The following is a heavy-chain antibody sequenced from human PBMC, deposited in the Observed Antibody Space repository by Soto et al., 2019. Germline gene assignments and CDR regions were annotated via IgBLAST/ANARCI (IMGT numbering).Heavy chain of an antibody. CDR2: IGGDGAST. CDR3: TKDQDGEWWFSPGWFDP. CDR1: GFAFSSYA. J-gene: IGHJ5*02. V-gene: IGHV3-23*01. D-gene: IGHD2-15*01. Sequence: EVQLLESGGGLVQPGGSLRLSCAASGFAFSSYAMSWVRQSSGKGLEWVAAIGGDGASTYYADSVRGRFIISRDNSKNTLVLHMTSLRAEDTAVYYCTKDQDGEWWFSPGWFDPWGQGSLVTVSS.